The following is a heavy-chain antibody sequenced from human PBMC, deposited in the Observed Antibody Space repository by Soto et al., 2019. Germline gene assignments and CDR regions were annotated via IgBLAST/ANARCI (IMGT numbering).Heavy chain of an antibody. CDR1: GFTFSSYA. Sequence: QVQLVESGGGVVQPGRSLRLSCAASGFTFSSYAMHWVRQAPGKGLEWVALISYDGSNKYYADSVKGRFTISRDNSKNTMYLQMNSLRPDDTAVYHCARDQGGTTLYCHGMDVWGQGTTVTGSS. CDR3: ARDQGGTTLYCHGMDV. CDR2: ISYDGSNK. J-gene: IGHJ6*02. V-gene: IGHV3-30-3*01. D-gene: IGHD1-7*01.